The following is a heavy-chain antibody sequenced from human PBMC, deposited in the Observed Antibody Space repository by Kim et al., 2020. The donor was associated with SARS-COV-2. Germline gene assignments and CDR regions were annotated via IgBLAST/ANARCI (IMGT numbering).Heavy chain of an antibody. Sequence: ASVKVSCKASGYSFTTYQINWVRQAPGQGLEWMGMINPSGAGTDYAQKFQGRVTMTRDTSTSTVYMELSSLKSDDTAVYYCARVANYYDGTGSKSDYWGQGTLGSVSS. CDR3: ARVANYYDGTGSKSDY. CDR2: INPSGAGT. CDR1: GYSFTTYQ. J-gene: IGHJ4*02. D-gene: IGHD3-22*01. V-gene: IGHV1-46*01.